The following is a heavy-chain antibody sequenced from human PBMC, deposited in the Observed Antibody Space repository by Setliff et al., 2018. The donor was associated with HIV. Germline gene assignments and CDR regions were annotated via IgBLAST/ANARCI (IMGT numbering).Heavy chain of an antibody. J-gene: IGHJ6*03. V-gene: IGHV1-69*13. CDR3: ARTDYGGPGYMDV. CDR2: IIPIFGTA. D-gene: IGHD4-17*01. CDR1: GYMMFGYK. Sequence: SVKVSCKAGGYMMFGYKMSWLRQAPGQGLEWMGGIIPIFGTADYAQKFQGRVTITADESTSTAYMELSSLRSEDTAVYYCARTDYGGPGYMDVWGKGTTVTVSS.